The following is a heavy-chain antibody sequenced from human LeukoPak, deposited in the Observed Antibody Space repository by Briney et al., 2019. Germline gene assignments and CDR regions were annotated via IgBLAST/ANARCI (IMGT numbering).Heavy chain of an antibody. CDR1: GYTFTSYY. CDR3: ARDSGVVPAAMTAFGI. D-gene: IGHD2-2*01. V-gene: IGHV1-46*01. CDR2: INPSGGST. Sequence: ASVKVSCKASGYTFTSYYMHWVRQAPGQGLEWMGIINPSGGSTSYAQKFQGRVTMTRDTSTSTVYMELSSLRSEDTAVYYCARDSGVVPAAMTAFGIWGQGTMVTVSS. J-gene: IGHJ3*02.